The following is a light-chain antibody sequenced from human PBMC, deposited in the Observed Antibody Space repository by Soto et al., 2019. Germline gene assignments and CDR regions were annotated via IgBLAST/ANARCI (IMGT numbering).Light chain of an antibody. CDR1: SSDVGSHNF. V-gene: IGLV2-23*02. CDR2: EVT. J-gene: IGLJ2*01. Sequence: QSVLTQPPSASGFPGQSVTISCTGTSSDVGSHNFVSWYQQRPGKAPKLMIFEVTKRPSGVSSRFSASKSGNTASLTISGVQAEDEADYYCCSYAGTTTWVFGGGTQLTVL. CDR3: CSYAGTTTWV.